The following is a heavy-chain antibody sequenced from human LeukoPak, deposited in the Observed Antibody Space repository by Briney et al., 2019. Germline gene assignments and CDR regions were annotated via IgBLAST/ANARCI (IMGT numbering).Heavy chain of an antibody. CDR1: GASITTDY. V-gene: IGHV4-4*09. D-gene: IGHD2-2*02. J-gene: IGHJ6*03. CDR2: MYNSGNT. Sequence: SETLSLTCTVSGASITTDYWSWVRQTPGKGLEWIGYMYNSGNTKYNPSLRSRVTFSLDTSKNLFSLNVSSVTAADTAVYYCARLGYCSTTACYKRGHFFYYYMDVWGKGTTVTVSS. CDR3: ARLGYCSTTACYKRGHFFYYYMDV.